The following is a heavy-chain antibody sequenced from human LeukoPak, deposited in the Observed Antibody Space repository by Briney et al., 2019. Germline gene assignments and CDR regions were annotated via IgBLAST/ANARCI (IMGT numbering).Heavy chain of an antibody. V-gene: IGHV1-8*03. CDR3: ARGGRNCSSTSCSRGIYYYYYYMDV. D-gene: IGHD2-2*01. Sequence: ASVKVSCKASGYTFTSYDINWVRQATGQGLEWMGWMNPNSGNTGYAQKSQGRVTITRNTSICTAYMELSSLRSEDTAVYYCARGGRNCSSTSCSRGIYYYYYYMDVWGKGTTVTVSS. CDR1: GYTFTSYD. J-gene: IGHJ6*03. CDR2: MNPNSGNT.